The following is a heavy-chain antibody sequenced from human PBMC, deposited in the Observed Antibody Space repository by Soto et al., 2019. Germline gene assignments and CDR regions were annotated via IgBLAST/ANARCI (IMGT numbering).Heavy chain of an antibody. CDR1: GFTFSTYS. V-gene: IGHV3-64*01. D-gene: IGHD1-1*01. J-gene: IGHJ4*02. CDR2: VISNGGST. CDR3: ARTTVALYFDC. Sequence: LRLSCAASGFTFSTYSMHWVRQAPGKGLEYVSGVISNGGSTFYANSVRGRFAISRDNSKNTLYLQMDSLTADDMAVYYCARTTVALYFDCWGQGTLVTVSS.